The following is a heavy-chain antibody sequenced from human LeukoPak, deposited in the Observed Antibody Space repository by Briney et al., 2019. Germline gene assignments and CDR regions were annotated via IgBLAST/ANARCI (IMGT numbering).Heavy chain of an antibody. Sequence: GGSLRLSCAASGFTFSSYAMSWVRQAPGKGLEWVSAISGSGGSTYYADSVKGRFTISRDNSKNTLYLQMNSLRAEDTAVYYCAKDLRAAAPPNNWFDPWGQGTLVTVSS. V-gene: IGHV3-23*01. CDR1: GFTFSSYA. J-gene: IGHJ5*02. CDR3: AKDLRAAAPPNNWFDP. CDR2: ISGSGGST. D-gene: IGHD6-13*01.